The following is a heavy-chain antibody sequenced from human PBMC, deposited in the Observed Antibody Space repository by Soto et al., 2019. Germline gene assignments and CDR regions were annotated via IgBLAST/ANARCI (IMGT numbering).Heavy chain of an antibody. CDR1: GYTFTSYA. Sequence: QVQLVQSGAEEKKPGASVKVSCKASGYTFTSYAMHWVRQAPGQRLEWMGWINAGNGNTKYSQKFQGRVTITRDTSASTAYMELSSLRSEDTAVYYCARDRSLLLPDAFDIWGQGTMVTVSS. CDR2: INAGNGNT. J-gene: IGHJ3*02. CDR3: ARDRSLLLPDAFDI. D-gene: IGHD2-15*01. V-gene: IGHV1-3*05.